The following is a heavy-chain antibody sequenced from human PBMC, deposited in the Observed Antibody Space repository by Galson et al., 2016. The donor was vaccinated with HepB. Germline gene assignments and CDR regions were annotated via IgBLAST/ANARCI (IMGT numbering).Heavy chain of an antibody. V-gene: IGHV3-30-3*01. D-gene: IGHD2/OR15-2a*01. Sequence: SLRLSCAASGFTFSRYAMHWVRQAPGKGLEWVAVISFDGSKKYYADSVKGRFTIFRDNSKNTLYLQVSSLRPEDTAVYYCATVGRNWSGMDVWGKGTTVTVSS. CDR1: GFTFSRYA. J-gene: IGHJ6*04. CDR2: ISFDGSKK. CDR3: ATVGRNWSGMDV.